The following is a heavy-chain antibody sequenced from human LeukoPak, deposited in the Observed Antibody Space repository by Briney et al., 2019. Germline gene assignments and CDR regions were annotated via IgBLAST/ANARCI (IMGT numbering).Heavy chain of an antibody. CDR2: INHSGST. J-gene: IGHJ4*02. V-gene: IGHV4-34*01. CDR3: ARADNWNDPVDY. D-gene: IGHD1-1*01. Sequence: SETLSLTCAVYGGSFSGYYWSWIRQPPGKGLEWIGEINHSGSTNYNPSLKSRVTISVDTSKNQFSLKLSSVTAADTAVYYCARADNWNDPVDYWGQGTLVTVSS. CDR1: GGSFSGYY.